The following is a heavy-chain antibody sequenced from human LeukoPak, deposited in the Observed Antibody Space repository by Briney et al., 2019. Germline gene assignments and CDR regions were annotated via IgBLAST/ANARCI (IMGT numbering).Heavy chain of an antibody. Sequence: ASVKVSCKASGYTFTSYYMHWVRQAPGQGLEWMGWINPNSGGTNYAQKFQGRVTMTRDTSISTAYMELSRLRSDDTAVYYCARGARITMVRGARFWFDPWGQGTLVTVSS. CDR2: INPNSGGT. J-gene: IGHJ5*02. V-gene: IGHV1-2*02. CDR1: GYTFTSYY. CDR3: ARGARITMVRGARFWFDP. D-gene: IGHD3-10*01.